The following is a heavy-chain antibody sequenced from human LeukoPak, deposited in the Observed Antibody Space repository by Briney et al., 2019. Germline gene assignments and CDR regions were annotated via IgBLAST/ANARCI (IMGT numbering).Heavy chain of an antibody. J-gene: IGHJ4*02. CDR3: ARHAGGISVTGTRPFDY. V-gene: IGHV4-34*01. D-gene: IGHD6-13*01. CDR1: GGSFSGYY. Sequence: SETLSLTCAVYGGSFSGYYWSWIRQPPGKGLEWVGEINHSGSTNYNPSLKSRVTISVDTSKNQFSLKLSSVTAADTAVYYCARHAGGISVTGTRPFDYWGQGTLVTLSA. CDR2: INHSGST.